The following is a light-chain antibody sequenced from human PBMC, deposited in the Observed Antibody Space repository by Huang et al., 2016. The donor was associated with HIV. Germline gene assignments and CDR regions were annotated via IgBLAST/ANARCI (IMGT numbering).Light chain of an antibody. CDR3: LQDYLYPST. Sequence: AIQMTRSPSSLSASVGDRVTITCRASQDIRNYLGWYQQRPGTAPKLLIYAAFNLQNGVPSRFSGSGSGTEFTLTISDLRPEDFATYYCLQDYLYPSTFGRGTELEL. CDR2: AAF. V-gene: IGKV1-6*01. CDR1: QDIRNY. J-gene: IGKJ2*01.